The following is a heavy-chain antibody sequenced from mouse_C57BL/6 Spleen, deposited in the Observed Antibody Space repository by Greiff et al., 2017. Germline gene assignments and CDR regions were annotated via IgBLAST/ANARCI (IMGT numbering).Heavy chain of an antibody. Sequence: QVQLQQPGAELVMPGASVKLSCKASGYTFTSYWMHWVKQRPGQGLEWIGEIDPSDSYTNSNQQFKGKSTLTVAKSSSTAYMQLSSLTSEDSAVYDCARIYYDYPYDVDYWGQGTTLTVSS. D-gene: IGHD2-4*01. V-gene: IGHV1-69*01. CDR2: IDPSDSYT. CDR3: ARIYYDYPYDVDY. CDR1: GYTFTSYW. J-gene: IGHJ2*01.